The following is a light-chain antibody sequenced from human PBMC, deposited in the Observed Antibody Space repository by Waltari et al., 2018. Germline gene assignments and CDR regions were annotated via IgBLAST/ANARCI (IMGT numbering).Light chain of an antibody. Sequence: DVLMTQSPSSLSASVGDRVTIACRASQPVSRYLTAYQQEPGRAPKLLIYSASSLQSGVPSLFSGSGSGTDFILYISSLQPEDFATFYCQQSYTSPWTFSQGPKVDFK. J-gene: IGKJ1*01. CDR1: QPVSRY. CDR3: QQSYTSPWT. V-gene: IGKV1-39*01. CDR2: SAS.